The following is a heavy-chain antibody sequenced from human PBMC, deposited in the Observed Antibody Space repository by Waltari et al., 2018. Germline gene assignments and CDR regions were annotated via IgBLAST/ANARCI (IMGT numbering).Heavy chain of an antibody. Sequence: QLQLQESGPGLLKPSETLSLTCSVTGGSISISSHYWAWIRQPPGKGLEWIGSIYYSGITQYNPSLKSRITMSLDMSKNQFSLKLISMTAADTAMYYCARVLYYYYYMDVWGKGTTVTVSS. CDR3: ARVLYYYYYMDV. CDR2: IYYSGIT. J-gene: IGHJ6*03. V-gene: IGHV4-39*07. CDR1: GGSISISSHY.